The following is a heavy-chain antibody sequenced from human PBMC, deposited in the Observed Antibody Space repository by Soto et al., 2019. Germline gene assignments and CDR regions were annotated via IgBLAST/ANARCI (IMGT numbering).Heavy chain of an antibody. CDR2: IYYSGST. CDR1: RGSISSSSYY. J-gene: IGHJ6*03. CDR3: ASLAAQQWFGLEAYSMAV. Sequence: LSLSCAVCRGSISSSSYYVGWKSQPPGKGLEWIGSIYYSGSTDYNPSLKSRVTISVDTSKNQFPLKLSSVTAADTAVYYCASLAAQQWFGLEAYSMAVWGNGTTVTVSS. D-gene: IGHD3-10*01. V-gene: IGHV4-39*01.